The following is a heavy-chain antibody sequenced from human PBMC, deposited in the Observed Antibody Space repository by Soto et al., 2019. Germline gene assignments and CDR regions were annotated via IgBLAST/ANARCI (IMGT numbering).Heavy chain of an antibody. CDR2: ISAYNANT. CDR1: GYTLTRYG. CDR3: AREVFRYFDL. Sequence: QVHLVQSGAEVKKPGASVKVSCKASGYTLTRYGITWVRQAPGQGLEWMGSISAYNANTNHAQKLTGRLTMTTDTSTSTAYMELRSLTSDAMAVYYCAREVFRYFDLWGRGTPVSVSS. J-gene: IGHJ2*01. D-gene: IGHD1-20*01. V-gene: IGHV1-18*03.